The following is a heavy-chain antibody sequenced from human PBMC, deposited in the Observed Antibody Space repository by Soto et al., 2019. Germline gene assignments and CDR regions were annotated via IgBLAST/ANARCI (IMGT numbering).Heavy chain of an antibody. J-gene: IGHJ4*02. CDR2: ISGGGSTT. Sequence: EVHLLESGGGLEQPGGSLRLSCAASGFSFSNYAMHWVRQAPGKGLEWVSAISGGGSTTYYADSVKGRFTISRDNSKNTLYLQMNSPRADDTAVYFCAKFRPAEIRFLEWPNLRGGFDYWGQGTLVTVSS. CDR3: AKFRPAEIRFLEWPNLRGGFDY. D-gene: IGHD3-3*01. V-gene: IGHV3-23*01. CDR1: GFSFSNYA.